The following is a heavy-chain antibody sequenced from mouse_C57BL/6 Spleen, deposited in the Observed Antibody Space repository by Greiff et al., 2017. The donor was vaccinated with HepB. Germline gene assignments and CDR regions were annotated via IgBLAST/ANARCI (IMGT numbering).Heavy chain of an antibody. Sequence: VQLQQPGAELVRPGSSVKLSCKASGYTFTSYWMHWVKQRPIQGLEWIGNIDPSDSETHYNQKFKDKATLTVDKSSSTAYMQLSSLTSEDSAVYYCAREGRLGGKTYWGQGTLVTVSA. CDR3: AREGRLGGKTY. D-gene: IGHD4-1*01. V-gene: IGHV1-52*01. CDR2: IDPSDSET. CDR1: GYTFTSYW. J-gene: IGHJ3*01.